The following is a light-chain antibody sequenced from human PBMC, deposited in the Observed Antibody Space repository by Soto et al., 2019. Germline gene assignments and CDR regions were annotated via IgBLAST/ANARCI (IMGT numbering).Light chain of an antibody. V-gene: IGKV3-11*01. J-gene: IGKJ5*01. CDR1: QSVSSY. CDR2: DAS. Sequence: EIVLTQSPATLSLSPGERATLSCRASQSVSSYLAWYQQKPGQAPRLLIYDASNRATGIPARFSGSGSGTDFTLTISSLQPEDVATYFCQQSYRTPITFGQGTQLEIK. CDR3: QQSYRTPIT.